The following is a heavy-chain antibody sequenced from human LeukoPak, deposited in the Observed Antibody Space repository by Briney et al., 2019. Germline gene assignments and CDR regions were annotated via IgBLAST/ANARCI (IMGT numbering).Heavy chain of an antibody. CDR1: GFTFSDYY. J-gene: IGHJ4*02. Sequence: GGSLRLSCAASGFTFSDYYMSWIRQAPGKGLEWVSYISSSGSTIYCADSVKGRFTISRDNAKNSLYLQMNSLRAEDTAVYYCARPTTYYYDSSGLDYWGQGTLVTVSS. D-gene: IGHD3-22*01. V-gene: IGHV3-11*01. CDR3: ARPTTYYYDSSGLDY. CDR2: ISSSGSTI.